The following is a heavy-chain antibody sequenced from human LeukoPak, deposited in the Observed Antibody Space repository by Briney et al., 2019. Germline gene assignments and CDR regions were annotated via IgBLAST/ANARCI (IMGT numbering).Heavy chain of an antibody. V-gene: IGHV4-34*01. CDR2: INHSGST. CDR1: GGSFSGYY. CDR3: ARSPYSSSWYRAPYYFDY. Sequence: SETLSLTCAVYGGSFSGYYWSWIRQPPGKGLEWIGEINHSGSTNYNPSLRSRVTISVDTSKNQFSLKLSSVTAADTAVYYCARSPYSSSWYRAPYYFDYWGQGTLVTVSS. D-gene: IGHD6-13*01. J-gene: IGHJ4*02.